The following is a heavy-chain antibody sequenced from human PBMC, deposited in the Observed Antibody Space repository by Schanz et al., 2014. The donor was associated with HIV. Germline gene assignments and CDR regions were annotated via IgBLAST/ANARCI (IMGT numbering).Heavy chain of an antibody. CDR2: IIPIFGTA. J-gene: IGHJ6*02. CDR1: GYTFSSYG. Sequence: QVQLVQSGAEVKNPGASVKVSCKASGYTFSSYGISWVRQAPGQGLEWMGGIIPIFGTANYAQKFQGRVTIIADESTSTAYMELSSLRSADTAVYFCARAAFSSEYYYGMDVWGQGTTVTVSS. V-gene: IGHV1-69*01. D-gene: IGHD3-3*02. CDR3: ARAAFSSEYYYGMDV.